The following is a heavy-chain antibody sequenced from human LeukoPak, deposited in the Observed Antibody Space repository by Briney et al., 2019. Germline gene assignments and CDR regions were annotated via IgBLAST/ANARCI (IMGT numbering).Heavy chain of an antibody. Sequence: NPGGSLRLSCAASGFTFSNAWMNWVRQYPGKGLEWVGRIISTTDGGTTDYAAPVKGRFTISRDDSKNTLYLQMNSLKTEDTAMYYCTTYYDSSGYYPSNWFDPWGQGTLVTVSS. CDR3: TTYYDSSGYYPSNWFDP. CDR2: IISTTDGGTT. D-gene: IGHD3-22*01. V-gene: IGHV3-15*07. J-gene: IGHJ5*02. CDR1: GFTFSNAW.